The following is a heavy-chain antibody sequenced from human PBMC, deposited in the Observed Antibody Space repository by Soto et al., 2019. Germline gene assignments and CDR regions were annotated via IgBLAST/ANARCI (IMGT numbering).Heavy chain of an antibody. CDR2: INAGSGNT. J-gene: IGHJ6*02. V-gene: IGHV1-3*01. CDR3: ARALGSISGGSSIRMIYYYYGMDV. CDR1: GYTFTSYA. D-gene: IGHD6-13*01. Sequence: GASVKVSCKASGYTFTSYAMHWVRQAPGQRLEWMGWINAGSGNTKYSQKFQGRVTITRDTSASTAYMELSSLRSEDTAVYYCARALGSISGGSSIRMIYYYYGMDVWGQGTMVTVSS.